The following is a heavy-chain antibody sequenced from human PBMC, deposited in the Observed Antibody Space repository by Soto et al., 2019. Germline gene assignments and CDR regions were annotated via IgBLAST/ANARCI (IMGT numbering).Heavy chain of an antibody. CDR3: ARDGSLNYDFWSGYYFYFDY. Sequence: GGSLRLSRAASGFTFISYWVSWVRQAPGKGLEWVANIKQDGSEKYYVDSVKGRFTISRDNAKNSLYLQMNSLRAEDTAVYYCARDGSLNYDFWSGYYFYFDYWGQGTLVTVSS. V-gene: IGHV3-7*01. D-gene: IGHD3-3*01. CDR2: IKQDGSEK. CDR1: GFTFISYW. J-gene: IGHJ4*02.